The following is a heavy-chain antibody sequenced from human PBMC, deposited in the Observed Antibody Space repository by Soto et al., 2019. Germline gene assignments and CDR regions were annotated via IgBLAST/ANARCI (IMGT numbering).Heavy chain of an antibody. V-gene: IGHV1-2*02. CDR2: INPNSGAT. Sequence: GASVKVSCKPSGYTFTGYYIPWVRQAPGQGLEWMGWINPNSGATNYALKFQGRVTMTRDTSISAAYMELNSLTSDDTAVYYCARSRLTDYSIDYWGQGTLVTVSS. D-gene: IGHD4-4*01. CDR3: ARSRLTDYSIDY. J-gene: IGHJ4*02. CDR1: GYTFTGYY.